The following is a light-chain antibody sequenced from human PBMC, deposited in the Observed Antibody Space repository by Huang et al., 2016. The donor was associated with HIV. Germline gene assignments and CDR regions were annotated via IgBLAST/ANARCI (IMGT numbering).Light chain of an antibody. V-gene: IGKV3-11*01. Sequence: IVLTQSPATLSLSPGESATLSCRASQSVSSNLAWYQQRPGQAPRLLIYDASTRATGIPARFGGSGSGTDFTLTISSLEPEDFAVYYCQQRSKSLTFGGRTKVEIK. CDR1: QSVSSN. CDR3: QQRSKSLT. J-gene: IGKJ4*01. CDR2: DAS.